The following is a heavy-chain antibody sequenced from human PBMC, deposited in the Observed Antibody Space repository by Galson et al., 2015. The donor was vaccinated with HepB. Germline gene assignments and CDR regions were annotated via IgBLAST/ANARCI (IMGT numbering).Heavy chain of an antibody. CDR3: ARDTRYCSSTSCYGGDAFDI. V-gene: IGHV1-18*01. Sequence: SVKVSCKASGYTFTSYGISWVRQAPGQGLEWMGWISAYNGNTNYAQKLQGRVTMTTDTSTSTAYMELRSLRSDDTAVYYCARDTRYCSSTSCYGGDAFDIWGQGTMVTVSS. CDR1: GYTFTSYG. J-gene: IGHJ3*02. CDR2: ISAYNGNT. D-gene: IGHD2-2*01.